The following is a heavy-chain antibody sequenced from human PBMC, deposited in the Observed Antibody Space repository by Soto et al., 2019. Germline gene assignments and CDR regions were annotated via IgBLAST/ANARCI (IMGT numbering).Heavy chain of an antibody. V-gene: IGHV3-30*18. CDR3: TKMGARQDAFDI. CDR1: GCTFINYG. CDR2: ISYDGSNK. D-gene: IGHD3-16*01. Sequence: GGSLRLSCAASGCTFINYGMHWVRQAPGKGLEWVAVISYDGSNKYYADSVRGQFTISRDNSKNTLYLQMNSLKPEDTAVYYCTKMGARQDAFDIWGQGTMVTVSS. J-gene: IGHJ3*02.